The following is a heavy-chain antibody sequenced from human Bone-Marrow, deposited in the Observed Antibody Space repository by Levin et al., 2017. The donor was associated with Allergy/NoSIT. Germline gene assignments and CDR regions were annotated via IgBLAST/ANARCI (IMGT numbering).Heavy chain of an antibody. CDR2: IHPGDSAT. J-gene: IGHJ5*02. Sequence: KVSCQASGHTFTDYWIGWVRQMPGRGLEWMGTIHPGDSATTYSPSSQGQVTISADTSISTAYLQWSSLEASDTAMYFCARHRGGSGWYPWGQGTLVTVSS. D-gene: IGHD6-19*01. V-gene: IGHV5-51*01. CDR3: ARHRGGSGWYP. CDR1: GHTFTDYW.